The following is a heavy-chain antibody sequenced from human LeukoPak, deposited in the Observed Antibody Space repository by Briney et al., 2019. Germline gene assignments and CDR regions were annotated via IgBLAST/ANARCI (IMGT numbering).Heavy chain of an antibody. CDR2: IWYDGSNK. Sequence: GGSLRLSCEASGFIFSSYGMHWVRQAPGKGLEWVAVIWYDGSNKYYADSVKGRFTISRDNSKNTLYLQMNSLRAEDTAVYYCARDGVNRGYFDYWGQGTLVTVSS. J-gene: IGHJ4*02. D-gene: IGHD1-14*01. CDR3: ARDGVNRGYFDY. V-gene: IGHV3-33*08. CDR1: GFIFSSYG.